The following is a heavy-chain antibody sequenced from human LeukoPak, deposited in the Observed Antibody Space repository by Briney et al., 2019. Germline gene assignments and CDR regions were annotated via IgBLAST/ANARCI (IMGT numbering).Heavy chain of an antibody. Sequence: GGSLRLSCAASGFTFSTYAMSWVRQAPGKGLEGVSAISGSGGSTYYADSVKGRFTISRDNSKNTLFLQMNSLRAEDTAVYYCAKEGRYCSSSSCYVDYWGQGTLVTVSS. CDR1: GFTFSTYA. J-gene: IGHJ4*02. D-gene: IGHD2-2*01. CDR3: AKEGRYCSSSSCYVDY. CDR2: ISGSGGST. V-gene: IGHV3-23*01.